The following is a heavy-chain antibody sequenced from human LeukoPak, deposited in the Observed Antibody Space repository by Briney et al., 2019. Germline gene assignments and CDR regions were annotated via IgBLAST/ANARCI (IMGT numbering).Heavy chain of an antibody. J-gene: IGHJ6*02. V-gene: IGHV3-33*01. Sequence: PGGSLRLSCAASGFTFSSYGMHWVRQAPGKGLEWVAVIWYDGSNKYYADSVKGRFTISRDNSKNTLYLQMNSLRAEDTAVYYCASYRVSHGMDVWGQGTTVTVSS. CDR1: GFTFSSYG. CDR3: ASYRVSHGMDV. CDR2: IWYDGSNK. D-gene: IGHD1-26*01.